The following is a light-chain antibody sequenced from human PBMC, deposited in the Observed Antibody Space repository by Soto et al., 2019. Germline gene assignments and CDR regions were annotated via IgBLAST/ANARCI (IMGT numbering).Light chain of an antibody. CDR2: GAS. CDR1: QSVSSN. CDR3: QQYNNWPPRGT. V-gene: IGKV3-15*01. J-gene: IGKJ1*01. Sequence: EIVMTQSPATLSVSPGERATLSCRASQSVSSNLAWYQQKPGQAPRLLIFGASTRATGIPARFSGSGSGPEFTLTISNLQSEDFAVYYCQQYNNWPPRGTLGQGTKVEIK.